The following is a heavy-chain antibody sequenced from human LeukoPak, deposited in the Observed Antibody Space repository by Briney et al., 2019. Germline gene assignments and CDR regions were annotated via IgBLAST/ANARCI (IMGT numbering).Heavy chain of an antibody. CDR1: GFTFSSYE. J-gene: IGHJ4*02. CDR2: IYSSGST. Sequence: PGGSLRLSCAASGFTFSSYEMNWVRQAPGKGLEWVSVIYSSGSTYYADSVKGRFTISRDNSKNTLSLQMNSLRAEDTAVYYCARGGSGWYFDYWGQGTLVTVSS. D-gene: IGHD6-19*01. CDR3: ARGGSGWYFDY. V-gene: IGHV3-66*01.